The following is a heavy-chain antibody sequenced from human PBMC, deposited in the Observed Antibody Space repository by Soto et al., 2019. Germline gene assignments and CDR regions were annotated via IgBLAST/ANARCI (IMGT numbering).Heavy chain of an antibody. CDR1: GDTFKNYA. D-gene: IGHD1-20*01. J-gene: IGHJ5*02. Sequence: SSVKASCKASGDTFKNYAINWVRRAPGQGLEWMGGVIPISGVSTYAQKFQGRVTITADQSTSTAYMELNSLRSDDTAVYYCASVRYPPLTWFDTWGKGTLV. CDR2: VIPISGVS. V-gene: IGHV1-69*10. CDR3: ASVRYPPLTWFDT.